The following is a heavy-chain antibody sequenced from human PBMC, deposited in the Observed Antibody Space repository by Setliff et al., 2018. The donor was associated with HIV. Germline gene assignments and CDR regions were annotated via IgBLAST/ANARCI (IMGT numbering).Heavy chain of an antibody. CDR1: GFTFSSYW. V-gene: IGHV3-74*01. CDR3: ARERLRFLEWLPLDY. CDR2: IKPDGSST. Sequence: PGGSLRLSCAASGFTFSSYWMHWVRQAPGKGLVWVSRIKPDGSSTNYADSVKGRFTISRDNSKNTMYLQMNSLRAEDTAVYYCARERLRFLEWLPLDYWGQGTLVTVSS. D-gene: IGHD3-3*01. J-gene: IGHJ4*02.